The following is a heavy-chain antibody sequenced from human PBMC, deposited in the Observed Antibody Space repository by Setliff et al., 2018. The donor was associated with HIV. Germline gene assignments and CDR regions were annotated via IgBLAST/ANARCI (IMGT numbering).Heavy chain of an antibody. CDR3: AKTVRGSRSSGSCYFAY. J-gene: IGHJ4*02. D-gene: IGHD2-15*01. CDR2: ISGSGATT. V-gene: IGHV3-23*01. Sequence: GGSLRLSCADSEFTFNIYAMRGVRQAPGKGLEWVSGISGSGATTNYADSVKGRFTISRDKSKNTVYLQMNSLRADATAIYYCAKTVRGSRSSGSCYFAYWAQGPLVPV. CDR1: EFTFNIYA.